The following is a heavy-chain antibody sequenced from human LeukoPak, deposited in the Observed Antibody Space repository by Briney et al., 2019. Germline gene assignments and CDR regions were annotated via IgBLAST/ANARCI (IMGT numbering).Heavy chain of an antibody. CDR2: IYPGDSDT. CDR1: GYSFANSW. J-gene: IGHJ4*02. CDR3: ARVRNYYDSSGYYYYFDY. D-gene: IGHD3-22*01. Sequence: GESLKISCKGSGYSFANSWIGWVRQMPGKGLEWMGIIYPGDSDTRYSPSFQGQVTISADKSISTAYLQWSSLKASDSAMYYCARVRNYYDSSGYYYYFDYWGQGTLVTVSS. V-gene: IGHV5-51*01.